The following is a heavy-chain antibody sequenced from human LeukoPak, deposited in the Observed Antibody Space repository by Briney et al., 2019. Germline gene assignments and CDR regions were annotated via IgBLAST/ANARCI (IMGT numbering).Heavy chain of an antibody. V-gene: IGHV3-23*01. CDR3: AKDPNSGSYLDY. D-gene: IGHD1-26*01. CDR2: IGVTGDT. CDR1: GFTFSKDD. Sequence: PGGSLRLSCAASGFTFSKDDFHWVRQAPGKGLEWVAAIGVTGDTYYADSVKGRFTISRDNSKNTLYLQVNSLRAEDTAVYYCAKDPNSGSYLDYWGQGTLVTVSS. J-gene: IGHJ4*02.